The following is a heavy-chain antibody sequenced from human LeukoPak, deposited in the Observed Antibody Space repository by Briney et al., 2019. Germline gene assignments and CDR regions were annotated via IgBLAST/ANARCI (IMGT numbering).Heavy chain of an antibody. CDR1: GFTFSSYA. D-gene: IGHD1-20*01. Sequence: GGSLRLSCAASGFTFSSYAMHWVRQAPGKGLEWVAVISYDGSNKYYADSVKGRFTISRDNSKNTLYLQMNSLRAEDTAVYYCARDLYNWNYVDYWGQGTLVTVSS. J-gene: IGHJ4*02. CDR2: ISYDGSNK. V-gene: IGHV3-30-3*01. CDR3: ARDLYNWNYVDY.